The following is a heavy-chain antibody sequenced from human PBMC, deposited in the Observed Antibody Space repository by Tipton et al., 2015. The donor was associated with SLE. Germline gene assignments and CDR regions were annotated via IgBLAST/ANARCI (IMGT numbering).Heavy chain of an antibody. V-gene: IGHV4-34*01. J-gene: IGHJ5*02. CDR3: ARGGRGDGGNPFDP. CDR2: INHTGGT. Sequence: LRLSCAVYGGSFSDYYWSWIRQTPGEGLEWIGEINHTGGTNYNPSLESRVTMSVDTSKNQFSLKLSSVTAADTAMYYCARGGRGDGGNPFDPWGQGTLVTVPS. CDR1: GGSFSDYY. D-gene: IGHD4-23*01.